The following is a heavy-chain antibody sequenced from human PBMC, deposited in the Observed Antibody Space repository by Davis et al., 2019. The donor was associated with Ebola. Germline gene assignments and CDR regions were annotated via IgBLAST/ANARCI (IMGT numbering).Heavy chain of an antibody. CDR2: IIPIFGTA. Sequence: SVKVSCKASGYTFTSYDINWVRQAPGQGLEWMGGIIPIFGTANYAQKFQGRVTITADESTSTAYMELSSLRSEDTAVYYCAREGGYFSGAFDIWGQGTMVTVSS. CDR1: GYTFTSYD. J-gene: IGHJ3*02. D-gene: IGHD3-10*01. CDR3: AREGGYFSGAFDI. V-gene: IGHV1-69*13.